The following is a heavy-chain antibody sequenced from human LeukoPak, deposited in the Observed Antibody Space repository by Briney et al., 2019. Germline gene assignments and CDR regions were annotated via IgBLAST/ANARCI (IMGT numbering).Heavy chain of an antibody. CDR1: GYRFTNYR. D-gene: IGHD5-18*01. J-gene: IGHJ5*02. V-gene: IGHV5-10-1*01. CDR2: IDASDSYT. Sequence: GESLQISCKGSGYRFTNYRISWVRHMPGRGLEWMGWIDASDSYTNYSPSFQGHVTISADKSSSTAYLQWSSLKASDTAIYYCARHVLYSYGPQWWFDPWGQGTLVTVSS. CDR3: ARHVLYSYGPQWWFDP.